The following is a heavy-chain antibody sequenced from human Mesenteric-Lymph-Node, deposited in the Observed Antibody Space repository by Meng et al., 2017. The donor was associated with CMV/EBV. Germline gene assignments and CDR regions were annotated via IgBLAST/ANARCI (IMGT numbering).Heavy chain of an antibody. D-gene: IGHD2-15*01. J-gene: IGHJ6*02. V-gene: IGHV4-59*01. CDR1: GYAISTYY. CDR2: SYYSGST. CDR3: ARVRGYCSGGSCDGEGGYYYHYGMDV. Sequence: GSLRLSCTVSGYAISTYYWSWIRQTPGKGLEWIGHSYYSGSTNYNPSLKSRVTISVDTSKNQFSLRLSSVTAADTAVYYCARVRGYCSGGSCDGEGGYYYHYGMDVWGQGTPVTVSS.